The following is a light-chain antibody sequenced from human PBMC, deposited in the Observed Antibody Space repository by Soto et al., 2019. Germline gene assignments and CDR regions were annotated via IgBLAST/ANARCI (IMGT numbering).Light chain of an antibody. CDR2: DNN. J-gene: IGLJ2*01. Sequence: QSVLTQPPSVSAAPGQKVTISCSGSNSNVGNNYVSWYQQLPRTAPKLLIYDNNKRPSGIPVRFSGSKSGTSATLGITGLQTGDEADYYCGTWDSSLSAVVFGGGTKVTVL. V-gene: IGLV1-51*01. CDR1: NSNVGNNY. CDR3: GTWDSSLSAVV.